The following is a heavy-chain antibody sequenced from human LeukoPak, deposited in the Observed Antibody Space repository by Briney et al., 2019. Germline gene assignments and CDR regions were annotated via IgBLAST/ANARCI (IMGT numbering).Heavy chain of an antibody. CDR3: ARGPMYSSRFAGDY. D-gene: IGHD6-13*01. J-gene: IGHJ4*02. Sequence: GRSLRLSCAASGFTFSSYSINWVRQAPGKWLEWVSYISSSSSTIYYADSVKGRFTISRDNAKNSLYLQMNSLRDEDTAVYYCARGPMYSSRFAGDYWGQGTLVTVSS. CDR1: GFTFSSYS. V-gene: IGHV3-48*02. CDR2: ISSSSSTI.